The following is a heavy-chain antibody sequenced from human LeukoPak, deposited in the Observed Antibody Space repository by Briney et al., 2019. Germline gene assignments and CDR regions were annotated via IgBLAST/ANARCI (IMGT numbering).Heavy chain of an antibody. CDR2: ISSSSSYI. CDR1: GFTFSSYS. J-gene: IGHJ5*02. Sequence: GGSLRLSCAASGFTFSSYSMNWVRLAPGKGLEWVSSISSSSSYIYYADSVKGRFTISRDNAKNSLYLQMNSLRAEDTAVYYCARAGQQLMYNWFDPWGQGTLVTVSS. CDR3: ARAGQQLMYNWFDP. V-gene: IGHV3-21*01. D-gene: IGHD6-13*01.